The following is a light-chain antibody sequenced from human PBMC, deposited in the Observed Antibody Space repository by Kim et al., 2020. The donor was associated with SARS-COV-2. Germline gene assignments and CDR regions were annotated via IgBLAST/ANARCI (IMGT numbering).Light chain of an antibody. V-gene: IGLV1-40*01. CDR1: SSNIGAGYG. CDR2: GNS. Sequence: RVTISCAGSSSNIGAGYGVHWYQQLPGTAPKLLVYGNSNRPSGVPNRFSSAKSGTSASLAITELQAEDEADYYCQSYDSSLSGSRVFGGGTQLTVL. J-gene: IGLJ3*02. CDR3: QSYDSSLSGSRV.